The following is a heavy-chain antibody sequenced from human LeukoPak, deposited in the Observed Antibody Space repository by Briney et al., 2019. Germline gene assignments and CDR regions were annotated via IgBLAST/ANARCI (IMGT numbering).Heavy chain of an antibody. Sequence: ASVKVSCKASGGTFSSYAINWVRQAPGQGLELMGGIIPIFGPANYAQKFQGRVTITADKSTSTAYMELSSLRSEDTAVYYCARDLGIVVAGTFDYWGQGTLVTVSS. V-gene: IGHV1-69*06. CDR1: GGTFSSYA. J-gene: IGHJ4*02. CDR2: IIPIFGPA. D-gene: IGHD3-22*01. CDR3: ARDLGIVVAGTFDY.